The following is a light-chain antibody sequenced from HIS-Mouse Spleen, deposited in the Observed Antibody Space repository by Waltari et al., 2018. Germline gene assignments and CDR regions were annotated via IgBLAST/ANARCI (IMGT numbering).Light chain of an antibody. CDR1: SSDVGSYNL. J-gene: IGLJ3*02. V-gene: IGLV2-23*01. CDR3: CSYAGSSTWV. CDR2: EGS. Sequence: QSALTPPASVSGSPGEWIAIPCTRTSSDVGSYNLVSRYQQHPGKAPKLMIYEGSKRPSGVSNRFSGSKSGNTASLTISGLQAEDEADYYCCSYAGSSTWVFGGGTKLTVL.